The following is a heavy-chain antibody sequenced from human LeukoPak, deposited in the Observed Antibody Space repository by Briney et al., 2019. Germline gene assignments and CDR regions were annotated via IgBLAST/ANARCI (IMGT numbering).Heavy chain of an antibody. CDR2: ISSSSSYI. CDR1: GFTLSSYS. Sequence: GGSLRLSCAASGFTLSSYSMNWVRQAPGKGLEWVSSISSSSSYIYYADSVKGRFTISRDNAKNSLYLQMNSLRAEDTAVYYCARDILTGYYNYWGQGTLVTVSS. D-gene: IGHD3-9*01. CDR3: ARDILTGYYNY. V-gene: IGHV3-21*01. J-gene: IGHJ4*02.